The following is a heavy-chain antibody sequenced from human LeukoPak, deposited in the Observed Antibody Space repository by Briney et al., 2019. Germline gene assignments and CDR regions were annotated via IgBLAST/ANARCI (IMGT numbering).Heavy chain of an antibody. J-gene: IGHJ4*02. CDR2: IYYSGST. V-gene: IGHV4-59*01. CDR1: GGSISSYY. D-gene: IGHD6-13*01. Sequence: SETLSLTCTVSGGSISSYYWSWIRQPPGEGLEWIGYIYYSGSTNYNPSPKSRVTISVDTSKNQFSLKLSSVTAADTAVYYCARSYSSSSYFDYWGQGTLVTVSS. CDR3: ARSYSSSSYFDY.